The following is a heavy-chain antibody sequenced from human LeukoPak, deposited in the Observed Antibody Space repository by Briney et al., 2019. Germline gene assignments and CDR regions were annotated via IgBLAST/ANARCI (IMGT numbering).Heavy chain of an antibody. J-gene: IGHJ6*03. Sequence: GGSLRLSCAASGFTFSSYAMSWVRQAPGKGLEWVSAISGSGGSTYYADSVKGRFTISGDNFKNTLYLQMNSLRAEDTAVYYCAKGGIAVAGTSYYYYMDVWAKGPRSPSP. V-gene: IGHV3-23*01. D-gene: IGHD6-19*01. CDR1: GFTFSSYA. CDR2: ISGSGGST. CDR3: AKGGIAVAGTSYYYYMDV.